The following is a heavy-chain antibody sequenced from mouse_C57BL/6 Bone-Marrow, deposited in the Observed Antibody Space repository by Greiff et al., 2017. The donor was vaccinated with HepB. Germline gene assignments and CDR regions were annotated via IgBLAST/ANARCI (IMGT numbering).Heavy chain of an antibody. D-gene: IGHD2-1*01. V-gene: IGHV5-15*01. Sequence: EVKVVESGGGLVQPGGSLKLSCAASGFTFSDYGMAWVRQAPRKGPEWVAFISNLAYSIYYADTVTGRFTISRENAKNTLYLEMSSLRSEDTAMYYCARIYSGGAMDYWGQGTSVTVSS. CDR3: ARIYSGGAMDY. J-gene: IGHJ4*01. CDR2: ISNLAYSI. CDR1: GFTFSDYG.